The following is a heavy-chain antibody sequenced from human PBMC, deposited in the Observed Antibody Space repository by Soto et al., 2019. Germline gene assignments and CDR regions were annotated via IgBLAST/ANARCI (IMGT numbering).Heavy chain of an antibody. D-gene: IGHD2-15*01. J-gene: IGHJ4*02. CDR2: IYHSGTT. CDR1: GDSISSGYY. Sequence: PSETLSLTCAVSGDSISSGYYWAWIRQPPGKGLEWIGSIYHSGTTYYNPSLKSRVTISVDTSKNQFSLKLSSVTAADSAVYYCARTDIVGYYAYLGQGTLVTVSS. CDR3: ARTDIVGYYAY. V-gene: IGHV4-38-2*01.